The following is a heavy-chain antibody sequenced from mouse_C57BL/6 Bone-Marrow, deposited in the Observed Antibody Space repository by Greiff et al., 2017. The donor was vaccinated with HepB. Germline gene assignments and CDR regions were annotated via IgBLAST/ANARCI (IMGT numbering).Heavy chain of an antibody. CDR1: GYTFTDYY. CDR3: ARDIVTTRHFDY. D-gene: IGHD2-5*01. Sequence: EVQLQQSGPELVKPGASVKISCKASGYTFTDYYMNWVKQSHGKSLEWIGDINPNNGGTSYNQKFKGKATLTVDKSSSTAYMELRSLTSEDSAVYYCARDIVTTRHFDYWGQGTTLTVSS. J-gene: IGHJ2*01. CDR2: INPNNGGT. V-gene: IGHV1-26*01.